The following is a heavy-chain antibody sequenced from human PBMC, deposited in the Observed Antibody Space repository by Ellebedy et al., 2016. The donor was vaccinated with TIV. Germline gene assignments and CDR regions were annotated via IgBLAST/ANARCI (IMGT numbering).Heavy chain of an antibody. CDR1: GFTFSSYG. Sequence: GESLKISCAASGFTFSSYGMHWVRQAPGKGLEWVAFIRYDGSNKYYADSVKGRFTISRDNSKNTLYLQMNSLRAEDTAVYYCARDTEAWRYFDWLLDYWGQGTLVTVSS. J-gene: IGHJ4*02. CDR3: ARDTEAWRYFDWLLDY. CDR2: IRYDGSNK. D-gene: IGHD3-9*01. V-gene: IGHV3-30*02.